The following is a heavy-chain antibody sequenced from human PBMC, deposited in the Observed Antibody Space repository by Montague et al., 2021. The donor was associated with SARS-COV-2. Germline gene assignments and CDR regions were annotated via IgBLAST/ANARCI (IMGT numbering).Heavy chain of an antibody. V-gene: IGHV4-39*01. J-gene: IGHJ6*01. CDR3: ARHDDILTTYYYYYGMDV. Sequence: SETLSLTCTVSGGSISSSSYYWGWIRQPPGKGLEWIGSISYSGSPYYNPSLKSRVTISVDTSKNQFSLKLSSVTAADTAVYYCARHDDILTTYYYYYGMDVWGQGTTGTVSS. D-gene: IGHD3-9*01. CDR2: ISYSGSP. CDR1: GGSISSSSYY.